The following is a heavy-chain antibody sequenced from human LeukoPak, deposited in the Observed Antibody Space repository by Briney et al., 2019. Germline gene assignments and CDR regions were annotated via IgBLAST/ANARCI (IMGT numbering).Heavy chain of an antibody. CDR1: GGSISTYY. D-gene: IGHD6-19*01. Sequence: SETLSLTCTVFGGSISTYYWTWIRQPPGKGLEWIGYNHYTGSTNHNPSLKSRVTMSVDTSKNQFSLRLSSVTAADTAVYYCARHRDYGTGWYGFDYWGQGSLVTVSS. CDR3: ARHRDYGTGWYGFDY. J-gene: IGHJ4*02. V-gene: IGHV4-59*08. CDR2: NHYTGST.